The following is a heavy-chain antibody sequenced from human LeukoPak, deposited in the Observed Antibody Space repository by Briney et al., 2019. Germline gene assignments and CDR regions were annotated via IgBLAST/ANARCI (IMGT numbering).Heavy chain of an antibody. CDR1: GYTFTGYY. CDR2: INHNSGGT. Sequence: ASVKVSCEASGYTFTGYYMHWVRPAPGQGLEWMGRINHNSGGTNYAQKFQGRVTMTRDTSISTAYMELSRLRSDDTAVYYCARDLTFGVVPLYNWFDPWGQGTLVTVSS. CDR3: ARDLTFGVVPLYNWFDP. J-gene: IGHJ5*02. D-gene: IGHD3-3*01. V-gene: IGHV1-2*02.